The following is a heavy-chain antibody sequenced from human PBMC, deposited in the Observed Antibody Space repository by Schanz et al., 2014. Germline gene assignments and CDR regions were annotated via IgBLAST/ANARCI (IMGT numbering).Heavy chain of an antibody. CDR1: GFIFSYYT. CDR3: ARDLAGGGNDI. CDR2: ISDDGSRR. J-gene: IGHJ4*02. D-gene: IGHD2-15*01. Sequence: VQLVESGGGLVQPGGSLRLFCAASGFIFSYYTMHWVRQAPGKGLEWVAVISDDGSRRHYADFVTGRFTISRDNSKDTVYLQMNSLRAEDTAVYYCARDLAGGGNDIWGQGTLVTVSS. V-gene: IGHV3-30*04.